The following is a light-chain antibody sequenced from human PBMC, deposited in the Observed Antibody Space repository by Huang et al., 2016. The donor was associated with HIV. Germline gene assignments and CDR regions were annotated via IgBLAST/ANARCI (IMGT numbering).Light chain of an antibody. V-gene: IGKV3-20*01. Sequence: VLTQSPGTLSLSPGERVTLSCRASQSVSNNYLACYHHKPGQSPRLLVYGASSRATGIPDRFSGSGSGTDFTLTIIRLEPEDSAVYYCQQYGTSPLTFGGGTKVEIK. CDR1: QSVSNNY. CDR3: QQYGTSPLT. J-gene: IGKJ4*01. CDR2: GAS.